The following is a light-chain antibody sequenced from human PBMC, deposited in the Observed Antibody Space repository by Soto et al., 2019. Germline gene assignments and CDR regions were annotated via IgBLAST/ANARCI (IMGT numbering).Light chain of an antibody. CDR3: QQYNNWPPIT. CDR1: QSVNSSY. V-gene: IGKV3-15*01. CDR2: GPS. Sequence: EIVLTQSPATLSLSPGERATLSCRASQSVNSSYLAWYQQKAGQAPRLLIYGPSTRATGIPARFSGSGSGTEFTLTISSLQSEDFAVYYCQQYNNWPPITFGQGTRLEIK. J-gene: IGKJ5*01.